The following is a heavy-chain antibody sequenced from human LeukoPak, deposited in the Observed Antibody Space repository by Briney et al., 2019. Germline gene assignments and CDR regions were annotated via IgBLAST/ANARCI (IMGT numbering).Heavy chain of an antibody. CDR2: IHHSGST. CDR1: GGSFSGYY. J-gene: IGHJ5*02. D-gene: IGHD1-1*01. Sequence: SETLSLTRAVYGGSFSGYYWSWIRQPPGKGLEWIGEIHHSGSTNYNPSLKSRVTISVDTSKNQFSLKLSSVTTADTAVYYCARRKGYVGWFDPWGQGTLVTVSS. CDR3: ARRKGYVGWFDP. V-gene: IGHV4-34*01.